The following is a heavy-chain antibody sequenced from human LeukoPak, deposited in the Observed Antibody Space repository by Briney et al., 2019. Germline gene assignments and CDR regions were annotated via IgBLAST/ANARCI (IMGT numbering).Heavy chain of an antibody. CDR2: VYNSRST. V-gene: IGHV4-59*11. CDR1: ADSINSHY. D-gene: IGHD6-19*01. J-gene: IGHJ5*02. Sequence: PSETLSLTCNVSADSINSHYWSWIRQPPGKGLEWIGYVYNSRSTNYNPSLKSRVTISEDKSKNQPSLRLTSVTAADTAVYYCARGGSSGPYNWSDPWGQGILVTVSS. CDR3: ARGGSSGPYNWSDP.